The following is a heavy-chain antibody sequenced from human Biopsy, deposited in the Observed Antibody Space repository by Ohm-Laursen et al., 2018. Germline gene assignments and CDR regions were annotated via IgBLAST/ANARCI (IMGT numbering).Heavy chain of an antibody. CDR3: GNEVQGRDY. V-gene: IGHV4-34*08. CDR1: GKTFSDYY. CDR2: INQSGRT. J-gene: IGHJ4*02. Sequence: SDTLSLTCEVYGKTFSDYYWSWIRQPPGKGLEWIGQINQSGRTNYNPSLKSRVNISADKSNNQFSLKLTSVTSADTAVYFCGNEVQGRDYWGLGALVTVSS. D-gene: IGHD2-15*01.